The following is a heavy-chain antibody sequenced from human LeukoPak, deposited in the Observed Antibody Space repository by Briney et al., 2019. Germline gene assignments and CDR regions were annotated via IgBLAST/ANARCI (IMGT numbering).Heavy chain of an antibody. V-gene: IGHV1-69*13. J-gene: IGHJ3*02. CDR3: ARAHVDTATTTREAFDI. CDR2: IIPIFGTA. Sequence: ASVKVSCTASGGTFSSYAISWVRQAPGQGLEWMGGIIPIFGTANYAQKFQGRVTITADESTSTAYMELSSLRSEDTAVYYCARAHVDTATTTREAFDIWGQGTMVTVSS. CDR1: GGTFSSYA. D-gene: IGHD5-18*01.